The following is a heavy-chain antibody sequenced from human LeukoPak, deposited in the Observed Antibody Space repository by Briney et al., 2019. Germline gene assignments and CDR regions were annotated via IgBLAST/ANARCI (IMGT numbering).Heavy chain of an antibody. Sequence: ASVKVSCKASGYTFTSYYMHWVRQAPGQGLEWLGIINPSRGSTSYAQKFQGRVTMTRDISTSTVYMELSSLRSEDTAVYYCARRVIHGSGSYYNGGYYYYMDVWGKGTTVTVSS. CDR3: ARRVIHGSGSYYNGGYYYYMDV. CDR1: GYTFTSYY. D-gene: IGHD3-10*01. V-gene: IGHV1-46*01. J-gene: IGHJ6*03. CDR2: INPSRGST.